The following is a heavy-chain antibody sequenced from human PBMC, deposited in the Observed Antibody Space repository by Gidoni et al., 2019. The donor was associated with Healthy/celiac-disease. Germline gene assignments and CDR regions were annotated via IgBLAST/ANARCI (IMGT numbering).Heavy chain of an antibody. J-gene: IGHJ5*02. D-gene: IGHD3-16*01. V-gene: IGHV3-23*01. CDR1: GFTFSSYA. Sequence: EVQLLESGGGLVQPGGSLRLSCAASGFTFSSYAMSWVRQAPGKGLEWVSTISGAGGTTYYADSVKGRFTISRDNSKNTLYLQMNSLRAEDTAIYYCAKPRDRGWGPFDPWGQGALVTVSS. CDR2: ISGAGGTT. CDR3: AKPRDRGWGPFDP.